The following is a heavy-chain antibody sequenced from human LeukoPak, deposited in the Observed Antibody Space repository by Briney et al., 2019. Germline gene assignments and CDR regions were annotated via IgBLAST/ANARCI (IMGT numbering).Heavy chain of an antibody. CDR3: ARRMTSMIVVVAAFDI. Sequence: GGSLRLSCAASGFTFSSYEMNWVRQAPGKGLEWVSYISSSGSTIYYADSVKGRFTISRDNAKNSLYLQMNSLRAEDTAVYYCARRMTSMIVVVAAFDIWGQGTMVTVSS. CDR2: ISSSGSTI. V-gene: IGHV3-48*03. CDR1: GFTFSSYE. J-gene: IGHJ3*02. D-gene: IGHD3-22*01.